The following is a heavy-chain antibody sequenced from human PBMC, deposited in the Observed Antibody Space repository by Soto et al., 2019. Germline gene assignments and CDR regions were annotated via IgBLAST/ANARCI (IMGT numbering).Heavy chain of an antibody. V-gene: IGHV4-30-2*01. J-gene: IGHJ5*02. CDR1: GGSISSGGYS. CDR3: ARCGFNWFDP. CDR2: IYHSGST. Sequence: SLSLTGTVSGGSISSGGYSWSWIRQPPGKGLEWIGYIYHSGSTYYNPSLKSRVTISVDRSKNQFSLKLSSVTAADTAVYYCARCGFNWFDPWGQGTLVTVSS. D-gene: IGHD2-21*01.